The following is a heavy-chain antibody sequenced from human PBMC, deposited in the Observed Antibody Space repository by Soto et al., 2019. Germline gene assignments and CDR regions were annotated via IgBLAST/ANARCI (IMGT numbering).Heavy chain of an antibody. J-gene: IGHJ4*02. Sequence: PGGSLRLSCAASGFTFGSYGMHWVRQAPGKGLEWVAVIWYDGSNKYYADSVKGRFTISRDNSKNTLYLQMNSLRAEDTAVYYCASVSQGSWTPWYWGQGTLVTVSS. V-gene: IGHV3-33*01. CDR3: ASVSQGSWTPWY. CDR2: IWYDGSNK. D-gene: IGHD6-13*01. CDR1: GFTFGSYG.